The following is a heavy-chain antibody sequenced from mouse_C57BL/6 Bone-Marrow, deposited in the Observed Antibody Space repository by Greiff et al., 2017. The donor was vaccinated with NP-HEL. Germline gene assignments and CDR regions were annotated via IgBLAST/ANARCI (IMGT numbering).Heavy chain of an antibody. Sequence: QVQLQQSGAELMKPGASVKLSCKATGYTFTGYWIEWVKQRPGHGLEWIGEILPGSGGTNYNEKFKGKATFTADTSSNTAYMQLSSLTTEDSAIYYCARSVTGTFHWYFDVWGTGTTVTVSS. V-gene: IGHV1-9*01. D-gene: IGHD4-1*01. CDR3: ARSVTGTFHWYFDV. J-gene: IGHJ1*03. CDR2: ILPGSGGT. CDR1: GYTFTGYW.